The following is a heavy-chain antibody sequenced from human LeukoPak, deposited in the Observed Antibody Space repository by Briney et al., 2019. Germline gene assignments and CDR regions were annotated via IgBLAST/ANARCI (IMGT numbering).Heavy chain of an antibody. Sequence: KPSQTLSLTCAISGDSVSSNSAAWNWIRQSPSRGLEWLGRTYYRSKWYNDYAVSVKSRITINPDTSKNQFSLQLNSVTTEDTAVYYCARVYCSSTSCSNWFDPWGQGTLVTVSS. CDR2: TYYRSKWYN. CDR3: ARVYCSSTSCSNWFDP. J-gene: IGHJ5*02. CDR1: GDSVSSNSAA. D-gene: IGHD2-2*01. V-gene: IGHV6-1*01.